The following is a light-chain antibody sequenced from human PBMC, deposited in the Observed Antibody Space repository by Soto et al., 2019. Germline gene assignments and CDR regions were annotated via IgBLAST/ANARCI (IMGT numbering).Light chain of an antibody. CDR2: SNN. J-gene: IGLJ3*02. V-gene: IGLV1-44*01. Sequence: QAVVTQPPSASGTPGQRVTISCSGSSSNIGSNTVDWYQQLQGTAPKRLIYSNNQRPSGVPDRFSGSKFGTSASLAISGLLSADEADYYCAAWYDSLNAWVFGGGTKLTVL. CDR3: AAWYDSLNAWV. CDR1: SSNIGSNT.